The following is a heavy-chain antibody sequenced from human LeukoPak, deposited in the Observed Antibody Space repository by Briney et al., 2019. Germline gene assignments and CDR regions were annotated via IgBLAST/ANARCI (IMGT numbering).Heavy chain of an antibody. Sequence: PSETLSLTCAVYGGSFSGYYWSWIRQPPGKGLEWIGEINHSGSTNYNPSLKSRVTISVDTSKNQFSLKLSSVTAADTAVYYCARTEGAAAGPVDYWGQGTLGTVSS. J-gene: IGHJ4*02. CDR1: GGSFSGYY. CDR2: INHSGST. V-gene: IGHV4-34*01. CDR3: ARTEGAAAGPVDY. D-gene: IGHD6-13*01.